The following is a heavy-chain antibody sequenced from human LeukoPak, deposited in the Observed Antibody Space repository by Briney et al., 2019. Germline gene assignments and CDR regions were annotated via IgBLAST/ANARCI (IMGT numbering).Heavy chain of an antibody. D-gene: IGHD4-17*01. J-gene: IGHJ4*02. Sequence: GASVKVSCKASGYTFTRYFIHWVRQAPGQGLELLSIINPSGGSTTYAQKFQGRLTMTRDTSTSTVYMDLSSLRSEDTAVYYCARGVRDGDYYFDYWGQGTLVTVSS. CDR2: INPSGGST. CDR3: ARGVRDGDYYFDY. CDR1: GYTFTRYF. V-gene: IGHV1-46*01.